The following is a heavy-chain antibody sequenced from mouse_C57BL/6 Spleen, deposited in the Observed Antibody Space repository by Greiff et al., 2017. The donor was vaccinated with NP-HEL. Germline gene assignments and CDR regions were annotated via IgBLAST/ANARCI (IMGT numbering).Heavy chain of an antibody. V-gene: IGHV5-4*03. CDR2: ISDGGSYT. CDR1: GFTFSSYA. D-gene: IGHD1-1*01. CDR3: ASYYGSSYAMDY. Sequence: EVMLVESGGGLVKPGGSLKLSCAASGFTFSSYAMSWVRQTPEKRLEWVATISDGGSYTYYPANVKGRFTISRDNAKNNLYLQMSHLKSEDTAMYYCASYYGSSYAMDYWGQGTSVTVSS. J-gene: IGHJ4*01.